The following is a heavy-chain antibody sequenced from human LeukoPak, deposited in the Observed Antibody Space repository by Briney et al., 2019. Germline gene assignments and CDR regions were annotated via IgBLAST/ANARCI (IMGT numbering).Heavy chain of an antibody. Sequence: SETLSLTCTVSGGSISSYYWSWIRQPPGKGLEWIGNIYDSGWTNYDPSLKSRVTISLDMSNNQISLKLSSVTAADTAVYYCARQFALWGQGTQVTVSS. V-gene: IGHV4-59*08. CDR3: ARQFAL. CDR2: IYDSGWT. J-gene: IGHJ5*02. CDR1: GGSISSYY.